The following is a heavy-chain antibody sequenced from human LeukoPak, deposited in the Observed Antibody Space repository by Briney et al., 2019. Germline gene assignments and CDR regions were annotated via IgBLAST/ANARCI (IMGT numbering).Heavy chain of an antibody. CDR2: IYYTGST. Sequence: SGTLSLTCAVSGGSISSSNWWSWVRQPPGKGLEWIGNIYYTGSTYYNPSLESRVTSSLDTSKNQFSLTLNSVTAADTAVYYCVRADYNGGNPGSFDIWGRGTMVTVSS. CDR3: VRADYNGGNPGSFDI. CDR1: GGSISSSNW. D-gene: IGHD2-8*01. V-gene: IGHV4-4*02. J-gene: IGHJ3*02.